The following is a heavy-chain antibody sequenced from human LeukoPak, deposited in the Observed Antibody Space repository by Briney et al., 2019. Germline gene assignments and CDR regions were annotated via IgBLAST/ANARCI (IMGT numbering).Heavy chain of an antibody. CDR1: GFTVSSNY. CDR2: IRNDGSDA. CDR3: AKGDKPVIAMVKFDY. V-gene: IGHV3-53*01. J-gene: IGHJ5*01. D-gene: IGHD5-18*01. Sequence: GGSLRLSCAASGFTVSSNYMSWVRQAPGKGLEWVSRIRNDGSDARYAESVKGRFTISRDNSKDTLYLQMNSLRAEDTAVYYCAKGDKPVIAMVKFDYWGHGTLVTVSS.